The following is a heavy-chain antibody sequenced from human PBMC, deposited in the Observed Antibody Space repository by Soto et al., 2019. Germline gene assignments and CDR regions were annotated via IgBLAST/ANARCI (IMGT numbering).Heavy chain of an antibody. CDR3: ARAVSARYYYDSSGYPHDAFDI. D-gene: IGHD3-22*01. CDR2: INPSGGST. Sequence: ASVKVSCKAPGYTFTSYYMHWVRQAPGQGLEWMGIINPSGGSTSYAQKFQGRVTMTRDTSTSTVYMELSSLRSEDTAVYYCARAVSARYYYDSSGYPHDAFDIWGQGTMVTVSS. J-gene: IGHJ3*02. CDR1: GYTFTSYY. V-gene: IGHV1-46*01.